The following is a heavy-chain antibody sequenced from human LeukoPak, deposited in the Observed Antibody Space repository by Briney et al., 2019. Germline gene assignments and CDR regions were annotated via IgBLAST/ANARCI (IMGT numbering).Heavy chain of an antibody. J-gene: IGHJ4*02. CDR3: ARAYDYYGSRSYYNPFDS. CDR2: NSAYNGNT. Sequence: ASVKVSCKASGYTFTCYGISWVRQAPGQGLEWMGWNSAYNGNTNYAQKFQGRVTMTTDTSTSTAYMELRSLRSDDTAVYYCARAYDYYGSRSYYNPFDSWGQGTPVTVSS. CDR1: GYTFTCYG. D-gene: IGHD3-10*01. V-gene: IGHV1-18*01.